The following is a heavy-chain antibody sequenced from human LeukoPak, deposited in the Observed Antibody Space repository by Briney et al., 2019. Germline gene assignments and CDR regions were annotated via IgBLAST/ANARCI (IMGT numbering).Heavy chain of an antibody. CDR2: INPNSGGT. CDR1: GYTFTGYY. CDR3: ASPLGYCSGGSCGY. D-gene: IGHD2-15*01. V-gene: IGHV1-2*06. Sequence: SAVKVSCKASGYTFTGYYMHWVRQAPGQGLEWMGRINPNSGGTNYAQKFQGRVTMTRDTSISTAYMELSRLRSDDTAVYYCASPLGYCSGGSCGYWGQGTLVTVSS. J-gene: IGHJ4*02.